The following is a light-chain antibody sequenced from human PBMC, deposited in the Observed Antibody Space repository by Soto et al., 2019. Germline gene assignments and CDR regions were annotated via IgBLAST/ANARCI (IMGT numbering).Light chain of an antibody. CDR1: SNDVGGYNY. CDR2: EVS. CDR3: SSYAANSDFVYV. Sequence: QSALTQPPSASGSPGQSVTISCTGTSNDVGGYNYVSWYQQHPGKAPRFLIYEVSKRASGVPDRFSGSKSGNTASLTVSGLQTDDEADYYCSSYAANSDFVYVFGTGTKLTVL. V-gene: IGLV2-8*01. J-gene: IGLJ1*01.